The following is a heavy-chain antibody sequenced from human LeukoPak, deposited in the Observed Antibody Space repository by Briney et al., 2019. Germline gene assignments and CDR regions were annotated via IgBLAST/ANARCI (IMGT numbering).Heavy chain of an antibody. CDR2: IGAYNGNT. Sequence: GASVKVSCKASGYTFTSYGISWVRQAPGQGLEWMGWIGAYNGNTNYAQKLQGRVTMTTDTSTSTAYMELRSLRSDDTAVYYCARSPRPHGEDYYDSSGYYYFDYWGQGTLVTVSS. CDR3: ARSPRPHGEDYYDSSGYYYFDY. J-gene: IGHJ4*02. D-gene: IGHD3-22*01. V-gene: IGHV1-18*01. CDR1: GYTFTSYG.